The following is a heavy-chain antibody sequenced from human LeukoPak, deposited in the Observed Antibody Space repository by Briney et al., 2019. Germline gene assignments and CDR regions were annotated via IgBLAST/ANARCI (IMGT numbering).Heavy chain of an antibody. CDR2: INHSGST. CDR3: ARVNKQLVQRGAFDI. V-gene: IGHV4-34*01. CDR1: GGSFSGYY. J-gene: IGHJ3*02. Sequence: SETLSLTCAVYGGSFSGYYWSWIRQPPGKGLEWIGEINHSGSTNYNPSLKSRVTISVDTSKNQFSLKLSSVTAADTAVYYCARVNKQLVQRGAFDIWGQGTMVTVSS. D-gene: IGHD6-6*01.